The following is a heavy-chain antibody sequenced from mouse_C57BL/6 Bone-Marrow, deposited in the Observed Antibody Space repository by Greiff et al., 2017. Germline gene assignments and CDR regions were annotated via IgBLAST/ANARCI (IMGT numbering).Heavy chain of an antibody. J-gene: IGHJ2*01. D-gene: IGHD1-1*01. V-gene: IGHV14-3*01. CDR3: ARWSTTVAYYFDY. CDR1: GFNIKNTY. Sequence: VQLQQSVAELVRPGASVKLSCTASGFNIKNTYMHWVQQRPEQGLEWIGRIDPANGNTKYAPKFQGKATITADTSSNTAYLQLSRLTSEDTAIYYGARWSTTVAYYFDYWGQGTTLTVSS. CDR2: IDPANGNT.